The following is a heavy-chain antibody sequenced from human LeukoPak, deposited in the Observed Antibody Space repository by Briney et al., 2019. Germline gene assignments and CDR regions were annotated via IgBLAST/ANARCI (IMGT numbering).Heavy chain of an antibody. Sequence: GGSLRLSCAASGFTFSSYSMNWVRQAPGKGLEWVSSISSSSSYIYYADSVKGRFTISRDNAKNSLYLQMNSLRAEDTAVYYCARDLRDFGDYVGGTFDYWGQGTLVTVSS. J-gene: IGHJ4*02. CDR1: GFTFSSYS. D-gene: IGHD4-17*01. V-gene: IGHV3-21*01. CDR2: ISSSSSYI. CDR3: ARDLRDFGDYVGGTFDY.